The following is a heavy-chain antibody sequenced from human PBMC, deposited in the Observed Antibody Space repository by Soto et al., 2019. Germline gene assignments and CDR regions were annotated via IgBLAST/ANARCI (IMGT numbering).Heavy chain of an antibody. J-gene: IGHJ6*02. D-gene: IGHD2-2*01. V-gene: IGHV1-2*04. CDR2: INPNSGGT. CDR3: ARVHCSSTSCPYYYYGMDV. Sequence: ASVKVSCKASGYTFTGYYMHWVRQAPGQGLEWMGWINPNSGGTNYAQKFQGWVTMTRDTSISTAYMELSRLRSDDTAVYYCARVHCSSTSCPYYYYGMDVWGQGTTVTVSS. CDR1: GYTFTGYY.